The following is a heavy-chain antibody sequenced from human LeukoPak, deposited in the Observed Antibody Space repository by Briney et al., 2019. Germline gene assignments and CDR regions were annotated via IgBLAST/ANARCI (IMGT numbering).Heavy chain of an antibody. Sequence: GGSLRLSCAASGFTVSSNYMSWVRQAPGKGLEWVSVIYSGGSTYYADSVKGRFTISRDNSKNTLYLQMNSLRAEDTAVYYCARVGYSSSWYGFDYWGQGTLVTVSS. V-gene: IGHV3-66*01. CDR2: IYSGGST. CDR3: ARVGYSSSWYGFDY. CDR1: GFTVSSNY. D-gene: IGHD6-13*01. J-gene: IGHJ4*02.